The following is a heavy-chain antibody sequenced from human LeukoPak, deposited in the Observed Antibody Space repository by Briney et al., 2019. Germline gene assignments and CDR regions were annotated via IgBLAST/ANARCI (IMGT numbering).Heavy chain of an antibody. V-gene: IGHV3-7*01. D-gene: IGHD3/OR15-3a*01. CDR1: GFSFGNYW. CDR3: AREAWTGYPPYDY. CDR2: IKQDGSEK. J-gene: IGHJ4*02. Sequence: PGGSLRLSCAASGFSFGNYWMTWVRQAPGKGLEWVASIKQDGSEKHLVDSVKGRFTISIDDAKKSVYLQMNSLRAEDTAVYYCAREAWTGYPPYDYWGQGTPVTVSS.